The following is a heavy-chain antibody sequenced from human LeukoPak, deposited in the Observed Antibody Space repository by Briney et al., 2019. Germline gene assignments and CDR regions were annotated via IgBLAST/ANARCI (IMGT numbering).Heavy chain of an antibody. J-gene: IGHJ3*02. Sequence: PGGSLRLSCAASGFTFSSYAMSWVRQAPGKGLEWVSVIYSGGSTYYADSVKGRFTISRDNSKNTLYLQMNSLRAEDTAVYYCARDAVDYDSSGEIWGQGTMVTVSS. CDR3: ARDAVDYDSSGEI. CDR2: IYSGGST. V-gene: IGHV3-53*01. CDR1: GFTFSSYA. D-gene: IGHD3-22*01.